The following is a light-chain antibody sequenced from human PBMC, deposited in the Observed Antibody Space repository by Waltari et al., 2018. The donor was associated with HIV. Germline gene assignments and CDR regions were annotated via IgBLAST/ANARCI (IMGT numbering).Light chain of an antibody. V-gene: IGLV6-57*01. CDR3: QSYDSSNHVVV. CDR1: SVCLAINY. J-gene: IGLJ2*01. Sequence: NFLLTQPHSVSESPGQTLTISSTRSSVCLAINYVQCSPHRLASPPTTVISVDTQGPSGVPDRFSGSIDSSSNSASLTISGLKTEDEADYYCQSYDSSNHVVVFGGGTKLTVL. CDR2: VDT.